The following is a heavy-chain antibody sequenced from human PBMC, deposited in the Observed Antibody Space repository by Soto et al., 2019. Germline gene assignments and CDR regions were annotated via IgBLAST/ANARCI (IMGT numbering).Heavy chain of an antibody. J-gene: IGHJ6*03. CDR2: INHSGST. CDR3: ARGQDDYYYGSGSYYYYYMDV. CDR1: GGSFSGYY. D-gene: IGHD3-10*01. V-gene: IGHV4-34*01. Sequence: SETLSLTCAVYGGSFSGYYWSWIRQPPGKGLEWIGEINHSGSTNYNPSLKSRVTISVDTSKNQFSLKLSSVTAADTAVYYCARGQDDYYYGSGSYYYYYMDVWGKGTTVTVSS.